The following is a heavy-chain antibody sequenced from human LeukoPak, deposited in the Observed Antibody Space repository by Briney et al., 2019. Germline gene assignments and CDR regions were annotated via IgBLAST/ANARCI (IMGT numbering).Heavy chain of an antibody. V-gene: IGHV3-74*01. D-gene: IGHD6-13*01. CDR2: FNNDGSST. CDR3: ARPTKEGSSWYWWFDP. Sequence: PRGALRLCCAAPGYTFSSDWRHSVRRARGKGVVWVPRFNNDGSSTRYADSVKGRFTISRDNAKNTLYLQMNSLRAEDTAVYYCARPTKEGSSWYWWFDPWGQGTLVTVSS. J-gene: IGHJ5*02. CDR1: GYTFSSDW.